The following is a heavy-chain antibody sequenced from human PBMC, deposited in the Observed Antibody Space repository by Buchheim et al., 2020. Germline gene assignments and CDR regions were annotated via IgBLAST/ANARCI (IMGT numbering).Heavy chain of an antibody. Sequence: EVQLMESGGGLVKPGGSLRLSCAASGFTFSSYSMNWVRQAPGKGLEWVSSISSSTSFLYYADSVKGRFTISRDNAKNSLYLQMNSLRAEDTAVYYCARGLSDYSYAMDVWGQGTT. CDR3: ARGLSDYSYAMDV. D-gene: IGHD2-2*01. CDR2: ISSSTSFL. V-gene: IGHV3-21*01. CDR1: GFTFSSYS. J-gene: IGHJ6*02.